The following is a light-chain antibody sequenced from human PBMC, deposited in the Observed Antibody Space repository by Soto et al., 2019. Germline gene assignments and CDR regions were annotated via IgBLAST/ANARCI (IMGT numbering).Light chain of an antibody. J-gene: IGKJ5*01. Sequence: AIRMTQSPSSFSASTGDRVTITFRASQGISSYLAWYQQKPGKAPKLLIYAASTLQSGVPSRFSGSGSGTDFTLTISCLQSEDFAVYYCQQYNNWPPNTFGQGTRLAI. CDR3: QQYNNWPPNT. CDR1: QGISSY. CDR2: AAS. V-gene: IGKV1-8*01.